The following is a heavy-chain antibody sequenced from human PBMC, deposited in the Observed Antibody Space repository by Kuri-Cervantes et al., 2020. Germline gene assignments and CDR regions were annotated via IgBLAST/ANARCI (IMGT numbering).Heavy chain of an antibody. Sequence: SGPTLVKPTQTLTLTCTFSGFSLSASGMGVGWIRQPPGKALEWLALIYWDDDKRYSPSLKSRLTITKDTSKNQVVLTMTNMDPVDTATYCCAHSVSGYSGYDYWGQGALVTVSS. J-gene: IGHJ4*02. D-gene: IGHD5-12*01. CDR2: IYWDDDK. CDR3: AHSVSGYSGYDY. V-gene: IGHV2-5*02. CDR1: GFSLSASGMG.